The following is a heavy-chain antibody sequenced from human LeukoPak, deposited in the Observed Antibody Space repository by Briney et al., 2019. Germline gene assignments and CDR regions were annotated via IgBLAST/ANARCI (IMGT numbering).Heavy chain of an antibody. CDR3: ARLRYPQTPNAFDV. D-gene: IGHD4-23*01. CDR2: IFYSGST. J-gene: IGHJ3*01. CDR1: GGSISSYY. V-gene: IGHV4-59*08. Sequence: SESLSLTCTVSGGSISSYYWSWIRQPPGKGLEWVGYIFYSGSTNYNPSLKSRVTTSVDTSKKQFSLKLSSVTATDTAVYYCARLRYPQTPNAFDVWGQGTMVTVSS.